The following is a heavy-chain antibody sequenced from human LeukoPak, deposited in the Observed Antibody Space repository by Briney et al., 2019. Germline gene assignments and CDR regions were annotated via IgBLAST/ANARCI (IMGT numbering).Heavy chain of an antibody. D-gene: IGHD6-19*01. V-gene: IGHV3-23*01. J-gene: IGHJ4*02. CDR1: GFTFSSYA. Sequence: GGSLRLSCAASGFTFSSYAMSWVRQAPGKGLEWVSAISGSGGNTYYADSVKGRFTISRDNSKNTLYLQMNSLRAEDTAVYYCAKDQSSGWYGYSDYWGQGTLVTVPS. CDR2: ISGSGGNT. CDR3: AKDQSSGWYGYSDY.